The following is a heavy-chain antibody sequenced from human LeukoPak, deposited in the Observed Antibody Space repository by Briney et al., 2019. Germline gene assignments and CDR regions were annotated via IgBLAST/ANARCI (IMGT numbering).Heavy chain of an antibody. CDR3: ARGAIAAAGTFGYYYYMDV. Sequence: ASVKVSCKASGYTFTGYYMHWVRQAPGQGLEWMGWINPNSGGTNYAQKFQGRVTMTRDTSISTAYMELSRLRSDDTAVYYCARGAIAAAGTFGYYYYMDVWGKGTTVTVSS. CDR2: INPNSGGT. V-gene: IGHV1-2*02. J-gene: IGHJ6*03. D-gene: IGHD6-13*01. CDR1: GYTFTGYY.